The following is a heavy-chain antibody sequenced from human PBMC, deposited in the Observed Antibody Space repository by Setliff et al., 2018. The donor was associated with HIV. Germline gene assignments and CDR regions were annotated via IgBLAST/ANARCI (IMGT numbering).Heavy chain of an antibody. Sequence: ASVKVSCKASGYIFTSHGISWVRQAPGQGLEWMGWISVYNGNTKYAQKFQGRVTMTTGTSTSTAYMELRSLRSDDTAVYYCARGSSGYYYHYFYYMDVWGKGTTVTVSS. CDR2: ISVYNGNT. CDR3: ARGSSGYYYHYFYYMDV. CDR1: GYIFTSHG. V-gene: IGHV1-18*01. D-gene: IGHD3-22*01. J-gene: IGHJ6*03.